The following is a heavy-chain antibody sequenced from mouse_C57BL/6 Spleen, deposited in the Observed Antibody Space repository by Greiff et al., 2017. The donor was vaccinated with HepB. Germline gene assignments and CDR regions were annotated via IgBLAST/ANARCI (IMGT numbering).Heavy chain of an antibody. Sequence: QVQLQQSGPELVKPGASVKISCKASGYSFTSYYIHWVKQRPGQGLEWIGWIYPGSGNTKYNEKFKGKATLTADTSSSTAYMQLSSLTSEDSAVYYCARAHYYDINYAYFDYWGQGTTLTVSS. J-gene: IGHJ2*01. V-gene: IGHV1-66*01. D-gene: IGHD1-1*01. CDR1: GYSFTSYY. CDR2: IYPGSGNT. CDR3: ARAHYYDINYAYFDY.